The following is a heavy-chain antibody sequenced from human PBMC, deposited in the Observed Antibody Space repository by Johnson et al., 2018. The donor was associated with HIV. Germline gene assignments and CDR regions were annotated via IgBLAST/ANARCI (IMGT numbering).Heavy chain of an antibody. D-gene: IGHD6-13*01. CDR1: GFTFSSYA. CDR3: ARYSSSSRDTFDI. J-gene: IGHJ3*02. Sequence: VQLVESGGGLVKPGGSLRLSCAASGFTFSSYAMSWVRQAPGKGLEWVSVIYSGGSTYYADYVKGRFTISRDNAKNSLYLQMNSLRAEDTAVEYCARYSSSSRDTFDIMGQGTMVTVSS. V-gene: IGHV3-23*03. CDR2: IYSGGST.